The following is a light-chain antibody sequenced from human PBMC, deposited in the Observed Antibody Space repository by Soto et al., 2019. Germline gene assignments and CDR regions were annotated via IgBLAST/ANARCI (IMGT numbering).Light chain of an antibody. CDR3: GSWDSSLSAYV. CDR2: EVD. J-gene: IGLJ1*01. V-gene: IGLV2-14*01. CDR1: SSDVGGYNY. Sequence: QSALAQPASVSGSPGQSTIISCTGTSSDVGGYNYVSWYQQHPGKAPKFLIYEVDNRASGVSDRFSGSKSGNTASLTISGLQAEDEADYYCGSWDSSLSAYVFGTGTKVTVL.